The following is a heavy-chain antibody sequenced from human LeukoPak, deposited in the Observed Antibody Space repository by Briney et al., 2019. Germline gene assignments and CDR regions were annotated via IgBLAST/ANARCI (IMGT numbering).Heavy chain of an antibody. CDR1: GYTFTGYY. J-gene: IGHJ4*02. CDR3: ARSRGELLWFGEILIDY. CDR2: INPNSGGT. Sequence: ASVKVSCKASGYTFTGYYMHWVRQAPGQGLEWMGWINPNSGGTNYAQKFQGRVTMTRDTSISTAYMELSRLRSDDTAVYYCARSRGELLWFGEILIDYWGQGTLVTVSS. D-gene: IGHD3-10*01. V-gene: IGHV1-2*02.